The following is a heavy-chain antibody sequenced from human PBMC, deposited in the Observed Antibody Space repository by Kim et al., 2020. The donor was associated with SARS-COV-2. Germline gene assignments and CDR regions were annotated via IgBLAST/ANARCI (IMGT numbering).Heavy chain of an antibody. Sequence: KGRFTISRDNAKNSLYLQMNSLRAEDTAVYYCARDVFQHGSWYGGDFDYWGQGTLVTVSS. V-gene: IGHV3-11*06. CDR3: ARDVFQHGSWYGGDFDY. J-gene: IGHJ4*02. D-gene: IGHD6-13*01.